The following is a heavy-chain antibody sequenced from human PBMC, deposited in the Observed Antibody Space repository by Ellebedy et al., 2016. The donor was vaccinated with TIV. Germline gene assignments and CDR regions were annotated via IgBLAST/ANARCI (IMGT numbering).Heavy chain of an antibody. CDR2: ISNMGST. V-gene: IGHV4-59*01. CDR1: GASISSYY. Sequence: MPSETLSLTCTVSGASISSYYWTWIRQPTGKELEGIGSISNMGSTTYNPSLKSRVTISVETSKNQFSLKLTSVTAADTSVYFCGRGGGPSSVPALWGQGTLVTVSS. CDR3: GRGGGPSSVPAL. J-gene: IGHJ4*02. D-gene: IGHD3-10*01.